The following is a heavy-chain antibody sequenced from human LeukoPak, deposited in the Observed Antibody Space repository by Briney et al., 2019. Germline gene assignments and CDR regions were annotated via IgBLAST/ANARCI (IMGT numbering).Heavy chain of an antibody. CDR1: GGSISSGSYY. J-gene: IGHJ4*02. CDR3: ARGPPPDFDC. V-gene: IGHV4-61*01. CDR2: IYYSGST. Sequence: PSETLSLTCTVSGGSISSGSYYWSWIRQPPGKGLEWIGYIYYSGSTNYNPSLKSRVTMSVDTSKNQFSLKLSSVTAADTAVYYCARGPPPDFDCWGQGTLVTVSS.